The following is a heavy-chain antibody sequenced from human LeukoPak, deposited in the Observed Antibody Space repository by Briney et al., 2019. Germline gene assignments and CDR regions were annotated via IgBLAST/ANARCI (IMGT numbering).Heavy chain of an antibody. CDR2: FDPEDGET. V-gene: IGHV1-24*01. D-gene: IGHD1-7*01. CDR3: ATAFSHLELRDY. CDR1: GYTLTELS. J-gene: IGHJ4*02. Sequence: ASVKVSCKVSGYTLTELSMHWARQAPGKGLEWMGGFDPEDGETIYAQKFQGRVTMTEDTSTDTAYMELSSLRSEDTAVHYCATAFSHLELRDYWGQGTLVTVSS.